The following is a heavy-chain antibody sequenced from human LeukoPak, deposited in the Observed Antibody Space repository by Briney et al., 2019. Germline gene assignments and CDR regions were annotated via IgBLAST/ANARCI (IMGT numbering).Heavy chain of an antibody. CDR2: IFHSGNT. Sequence: SETLSLTCAVSGYSISSGYYWGWFRQPPGKGLEWIGCIFHSGNTYYNPSLKSRVSISVDTSKNQFSLKLTSVTAADTAVYYCARSSSSHRAWFDPWGQGTLVTVSS. D-gene: IGHD6-6*01. J-gene: IGHJ5*02. CDR3: ARSSSSHRAWFDP. CDR1: GYSISSGYY. V-gene: IGHV4-38-2*01.